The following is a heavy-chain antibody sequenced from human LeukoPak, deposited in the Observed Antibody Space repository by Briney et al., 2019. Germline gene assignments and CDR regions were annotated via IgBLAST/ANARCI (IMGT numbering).Heavy chain of an antibody. V-gene: IGHV3-43*02. J-gene: IGHJ4*02. CDR3: AKESEKFDY. Sequence: GGSLRLSCVASGLPIADFAMHWVRQAPGKGLEWVSPISGDGVGIFYADSVKGRFSISRDNSKNSLYLEMNSLRTEDAAMYYCAKESEKFDYWGQGTLVAVSS. CDR1: GLPIADFA. CDR2: ISGDGVGI.